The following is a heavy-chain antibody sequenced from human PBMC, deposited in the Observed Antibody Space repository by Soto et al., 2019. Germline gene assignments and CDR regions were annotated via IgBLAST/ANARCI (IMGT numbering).Heavy chain of an antibody. CDR2: IYYSGST. V-gene: IGHV4-61*05. J-gene: IGHJ6*03. D-gene: IGHD2-21*01. Sequence: PSETLSLTCTVSGGSISSSSSYWGWIRQPPGKGLEWIGYIYYSGSTNYNPSLKSRVTISVDTSKNQFSLKLSSVTAADTAVYYCAGGYCGGDCLYPENYYYYMDVWGKGTTVTVSS. CDR1: GGSISSSSSY. CDR3: AGGYCGGDCLYPENYYYYMDV.